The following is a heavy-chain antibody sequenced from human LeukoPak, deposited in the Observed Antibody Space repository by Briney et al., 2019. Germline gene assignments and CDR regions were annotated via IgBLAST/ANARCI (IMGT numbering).Heavy chain of an antibody. D-gene: IGHD1-26*01. J-gene: IGHJ4*02. CDR1: GFTVSSNF. Sequence: GGSLRLSCAVSGFTVSSNFMSWVRQAPGKGPEWVSVIYTSGITYYADSVRGRFTISRDNSKNTLYLQMDSLSAEDTAVYYCAREDAGGTYSFDYWGQGTLVTVSS. V-gene: IGHV3-66*01. CDR3: AREDAGGTYSFDY. CDR2: IYTSGIT.